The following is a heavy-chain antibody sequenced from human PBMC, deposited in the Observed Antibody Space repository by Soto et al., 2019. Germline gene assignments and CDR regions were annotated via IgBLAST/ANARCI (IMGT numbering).Heavy chain of an antibody. V-gene: IGHV3-23*01. CDR2: ISGSGGST. D-gene: IGHD2-8*01. CDR1: GFTFSSYA. Sequence: EVQLLESGGGLVQPGGSLRLSCAASGFTFSSYAMSWVRQAPGKGLEWVSAISGSGGSTYYADSVEGRFTISRDNSKNTLYMQMNSLRAEDTAVYYCAKDTTREYWTTLGPTYGMDVWGQGTTVTVSS. J-gene: IGHJ6*02. CDR3: AKDTTREYWTTLGPTYGMDV.